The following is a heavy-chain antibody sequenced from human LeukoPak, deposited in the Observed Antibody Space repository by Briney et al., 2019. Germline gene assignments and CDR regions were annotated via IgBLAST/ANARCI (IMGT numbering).Heavy chain of an antibody. J-gene: IGHJ4*02. CDR2: ITGAGSM. CDR3: VRDVVHSYFDI. V-gene: IGHV3-21*03. CDR1: GFTFRSHS. Sequence: GGSQSLLCAAYGFTFRSHSLDWVRQAPGKGLGWDSSITGAGSMQYADSVQGRFTISRDNTQNSIFLQMNSLRAEDTAGCYCVRDVVHSYFDIWGQGILVTVSS. D-gene: IGHD2-15*01.